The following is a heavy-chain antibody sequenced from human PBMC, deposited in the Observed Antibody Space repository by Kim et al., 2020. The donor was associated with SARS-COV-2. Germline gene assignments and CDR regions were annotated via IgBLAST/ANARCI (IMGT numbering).Heavy chain of an antibody. D-gene: IGHD1-26*01. CDR2: IIPIFGTA. CDR3: ARVRELLIEPPSWFDP. J-gene: IGHJ5*02. CDR1: GGTFSSYA. Sequence: SVKVSCKASGGTFSSYAISWVRQAPGQGLEWMGGIIPIFGTANYAQKFQGRVTITADESTSTAYMELSSLRSEDTAVYYCARVRELLIEPPSWFDPWGQGTLVTVSS. V-gene: IGHV1-69*13.